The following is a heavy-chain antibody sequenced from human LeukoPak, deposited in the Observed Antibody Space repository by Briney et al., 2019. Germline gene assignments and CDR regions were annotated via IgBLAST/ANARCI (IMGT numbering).Heavy chain of an antibody. CDR3: ARGPGGELDH. Sequence: PSETLSLTCTVSDGSISSGGYYWNWIRQDPGKGLEWIGYIYYTGTTYYNPSLKSRVTLSVDTSKNQFSLKLNSVTAADSAVYYCARGPGGELDHWGQGTLVTVSS. V-gene: IGHV4-31*03. CDR2: IYYTGTT. J-gene: IGHJ4*02. D-gene: IGHD2-8*02. CDR1: DGSISSGGYY.